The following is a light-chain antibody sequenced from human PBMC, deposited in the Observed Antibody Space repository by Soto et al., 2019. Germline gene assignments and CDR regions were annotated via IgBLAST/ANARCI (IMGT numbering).Light chain of an antibody. Sequence: ENVLTQSPGTLSLSPGERATLSCRASQSISSSYLAWYQLKSGQAPRLLIYGASTRATGIPDRFSGSGSGTDFTLTISRLEPEDVAVYYCQHYGNSPALTFGGGTKVEI. CDR3: QHYGNSPALT. J-gene: IGKJ4*01. V-gene: IGKV3-20*01. CDR2: GAS. CDR1: QSISSSY.